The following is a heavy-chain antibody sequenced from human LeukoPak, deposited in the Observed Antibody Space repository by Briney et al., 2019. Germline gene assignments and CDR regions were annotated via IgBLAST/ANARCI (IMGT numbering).Heavy chain of an antibody. V-gene: IGHV3-23*01. D-gene: IGHD6-19*01. CDR2: ISGSGGTT. Sequence: GGSLRLSCAASGFTFSSYSISWVRQTPGKGLECVSAISGSGGTTYYANSVEGRFTISRDSSKNTVYLPMNSLRAEDTAVYYCAKRLSSGWYGVPSFDSSGHGTLVSVSS. CDR3: AKRLSSGWYGVPSFDS. CDR1: GFTFSSYS. J-gene: IGHJ4*03.